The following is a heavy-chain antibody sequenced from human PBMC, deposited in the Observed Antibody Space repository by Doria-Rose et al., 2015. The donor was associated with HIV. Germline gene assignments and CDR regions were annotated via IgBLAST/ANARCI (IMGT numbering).Heavy chain of an antibody. CDR3: ARHQPGDFWSGKNAFDI. V-gene: IGHV4-59*01. D-gene: IGHD3-3*01. Sequence: QVQLQESGPGLVKPSETLSLTCTVSGGPSSSYYWSWIRQPPGKGLEWIGSIYYSGSTNYNPSLKSRVTISVDMSKDQFSLKLSSVTAADTAVYYCARHQPGDFWSGKNAFDIWGQGTMVTVSS. CDR1: GGPSSSYY. J-gene: IGHJ3*02. CDR2: IYYSGST.